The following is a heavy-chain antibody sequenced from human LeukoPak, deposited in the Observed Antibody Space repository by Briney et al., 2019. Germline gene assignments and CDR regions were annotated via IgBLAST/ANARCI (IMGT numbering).Heavy chain of an antibody. Sequence: TSETLSLTCTVSGGSISSSSYYWGWIRQPPGKGLEWIGNIYYSGSTYYNPSLKSRVTISVDTSKNQFSLKLSSVTAADTAVYYCASMTTRGDAFDIWGQGTMVTVSS. CDR1: GGSISSSSYY. J-gene: IGHJ3*02. D-gene: IGHD1-14*01. V-gene: IGHV4-39*07. CDR2: IYYSGST. CDR3: ASMTTRGDAFDI.